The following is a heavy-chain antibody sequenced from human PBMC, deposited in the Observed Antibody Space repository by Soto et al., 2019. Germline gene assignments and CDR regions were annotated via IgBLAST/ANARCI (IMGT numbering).Heavy chain of an antibody. CDR2: ISGSGGST. V-gene: IGHV3-23*01. J-gene: IGHJ4*02. CDR3: AKEHWIPDLDCSGGSCYGAYDY. CDR1: GFTFSSYA. D-gene: IGHD2-15*01. Sequence: EVQLLESGGGLVQPGGSLRLSCAASGFTFSSYAMSWVRQAPGKGLEWVSAISGSGGSTYYADSVKGRFTISRDNSKNTLYLQMNSLRAEDTAVYYCAKEHWIPDLDCSGGSCYGAYDYWGQGTLVTVSS.